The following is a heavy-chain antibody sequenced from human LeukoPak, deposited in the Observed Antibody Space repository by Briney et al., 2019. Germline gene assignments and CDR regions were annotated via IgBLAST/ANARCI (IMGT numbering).Heavy chain of an antibody. CDR1: GFTFSRYS. J-gene: IGHJ3*02. Sequence: GGSLRLSCAASGFTFSRYSMNWVRQAPEKGLEWVSAISGSGGSTYYADSVKGRFTISRDNSKNTLYLQMNSLRAEDTAVYYCARDHHRRLYDSQARDTFDIWGQGTMVTVSS. CDR3: ARDHHRRLYDSQARDTFDI. D-gene: IGHD3-22*01. V-gene: IGHV3-23*01. CDR2: ISGSGGST.